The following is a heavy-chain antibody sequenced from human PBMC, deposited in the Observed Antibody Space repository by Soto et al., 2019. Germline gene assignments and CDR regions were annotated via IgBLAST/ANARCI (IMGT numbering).Heavy chain of an antibody. V-gene: IGHV4-30-2*01. D-gene: IGHD6-13*01. Sequence: TLSLTCAVSGVSISSGGYSWSWIRQPPGKGLEWIGYIYHSGSTYYNPSPKSRVTISVDRSKNQFSLKLSSVTAADTAVYYCARAAAAPKVYYFDYWGRGTLVTVSS. CDR3: ARAAAAPKVYYFDY. CDR1: GVSISSGGYS. J-gene: IGHJ4*02. CDR2: IYHSGST.